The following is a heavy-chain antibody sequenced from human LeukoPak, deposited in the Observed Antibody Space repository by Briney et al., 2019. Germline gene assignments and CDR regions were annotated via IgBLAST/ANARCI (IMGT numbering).Heavy chain of an antibody. V-gene: IGHV1-18*01. CDR1: GYTFTSYG. CDR2: ISAYNGNT. J-gene: IGHJ5*02. CDR3: ARDWRYSSSRVHWFDP. D-gene: IGHD6-13*01. Sequence: GASVKVSCKASGYTFTSYGISWVRQAPGQRLEWRGWISAYNGNTKYAQKHQSRVTMTTDTPTSTAYIELRSLRADDTAVYYRARDWRYSSSRVHWFDPWGQGTLVTVSS.